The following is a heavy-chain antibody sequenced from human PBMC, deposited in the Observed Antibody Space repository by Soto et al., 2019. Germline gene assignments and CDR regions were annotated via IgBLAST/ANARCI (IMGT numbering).Heavy chain of an antibody. J-gene: IGHJ4*02. CDR3: ARVRYCRGRRCYNYFEY. D-gene: IGHD2-15*01. Sequence: SETLSLTCAFYVGSFSGYYWSCIRHPPGKGLEWIGEINHSGSTIYNPSLKSRVTISVDTSKNQFSLKLTSVTAADTAVYYCARVRYCRGRRCYNYFEYWGQATLVSVSS. CDR2: INHSGST. CDR1: VGSFSGYY. V-gene: IGHV4-34*01.